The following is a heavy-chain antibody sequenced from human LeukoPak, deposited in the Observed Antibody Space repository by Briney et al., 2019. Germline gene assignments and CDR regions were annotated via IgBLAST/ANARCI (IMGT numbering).Heavy chain of an antibody. CDR1: GGSISSSSYY. D-gene: IGHD2-15*01. CDR2: IYYSGST. CDR3: ASQWVVVVAATRLNWFDP. Sequence: SETLSLTCTVSGGSISSSSYYWGWIRQPPGKELEWIGGIYYSGSTYYNPSLKSRVTISVDTSKNQFSLKLSSVTAADTAVYYCASQWVVVVAATRLNWFDPWGQGTLVTVSS. V-gene: IGHV4-39*01. J-gene: IGHJ5*02.